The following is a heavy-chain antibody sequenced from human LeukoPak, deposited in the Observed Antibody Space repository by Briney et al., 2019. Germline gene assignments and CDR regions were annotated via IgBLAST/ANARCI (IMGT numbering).Heavy chain of an antibody. CDR3: ARENSGSYREFDY. J-gene: IGHJ4*02. Sequence: PSETLSLTCTVSGGSISRYYWSWIRQPAGKGLEWIGRIYTSGSTNYNASLKSRVSMPVDTSKNQFSLKLSSVTAADTAVFYCARENSGSYREFDYWGQGTPVTVSS. D-gene: IGHD1-26*01. V-gene: IGHV4-4*07. CDR2: IYTSGST. CDR1: GGSISRYY.